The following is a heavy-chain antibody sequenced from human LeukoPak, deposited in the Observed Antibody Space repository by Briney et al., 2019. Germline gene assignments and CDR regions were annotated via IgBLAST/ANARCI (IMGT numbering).Heavy chain of an antibody. J-gene: IGHJ5*02. CDR3: ARRLTQYDCFDP. CDR1: GDTVSSNSVT. D-gene: IGHD2-2*01. V-gene: IGHV6-1*01. Sequence: SQTLSLTCAISGDTVSSNSVTWNWIRQSPSSCLEWLGRTYYRSTWYNDYAVSVRGRITVNPDTSKNQFSLHLNSVTPEDTAVYYCARRLTQYDCFDPWGQGTLVTVSS. CDR2: TYYRSTWYN.